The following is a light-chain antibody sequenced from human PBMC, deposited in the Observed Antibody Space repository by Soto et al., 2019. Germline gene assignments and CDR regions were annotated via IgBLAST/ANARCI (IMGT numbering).Light chain of an antibody. V-gene: IGLV1-47*01. CDR2: RSN. Sequence: QSVLTQPPSTSGTPGQRVTISCSGSSSNIGSNYVYWYQQLPGTAPKLLIYRSNQRPSGVPDRFSDSKSGTSASLAISGLRSEDEADYFCAAWDDGLSGYVFGTGTKVTV. CDR3: AAWDDGLSGYV. J-gene: IGLJ1*01. CDR1: SSNIGSNY.